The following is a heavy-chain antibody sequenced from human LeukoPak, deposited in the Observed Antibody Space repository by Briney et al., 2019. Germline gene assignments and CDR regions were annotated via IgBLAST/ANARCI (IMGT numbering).Heavy chain of an antibody. V-gene: IGHV3-30*04. CDR2: ISYDGSNK. CDR3: ARGPPLLWFGEQEYYFDY. CDR1: GFAFSSYA. J-gene: IGHJ4*02. D-gene: IGHD3-10*01. Sequence: GGPVRLSCAASGFAFSSYAMHWVRQAPGKGLEWVAVISYDGSNKYYADSVKGRFTISRDNSKNTLYLQMNSLRAEDTAVYYCARGPPLLWFGEQEYYFDYWGQGTLVTVSS.